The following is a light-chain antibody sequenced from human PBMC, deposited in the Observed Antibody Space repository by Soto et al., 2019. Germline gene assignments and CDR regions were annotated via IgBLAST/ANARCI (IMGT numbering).Light chain of an antibody. CDR1: SSDVGAYNY. V-gene: IGLV2-14*01. CDR2: EVS. Sequence: QSVLTQPPSASGSPGQSVTISCTGTSSDVGAYNYVSWYQQHPGKAPKLMIYEVSNRPSGVSARFSGSKSGNTASLTISGLQAEDEADYYCTSYTISSTLRYVFGTGTKVTVL. J-gene: IGLJ1*01. CDR3: TSYTISSTLRYV.